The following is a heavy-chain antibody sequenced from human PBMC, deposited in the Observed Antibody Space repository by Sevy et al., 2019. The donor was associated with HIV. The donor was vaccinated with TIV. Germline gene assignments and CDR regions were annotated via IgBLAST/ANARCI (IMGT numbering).Heavy chain of an antibody. D-gene: IGHD2-2*01. V-gene: IGHV3-23*01. J-gene: IGHJ4*02. Sequence: GGSLRLSCAASGFTFSSYAMSWVRQAPGKGLEWVSAISGSGGSTYYADSVKGRFTISRDNSKNTLYLQMNSLRAEDTVVYYCAKGGDVVVPAARFDYWGQGTLVTVSS. CDR2: ISGSGGST. CDR1: GFTFSSYA. CDR3: AKGGDVVVPAARFDY.